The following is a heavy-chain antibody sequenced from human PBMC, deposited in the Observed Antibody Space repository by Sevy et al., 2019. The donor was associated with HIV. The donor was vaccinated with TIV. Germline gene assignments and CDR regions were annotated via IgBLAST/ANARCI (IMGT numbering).Heavy chain of an antibody. D-gene: IGHD3-22*01. V-gene: IGHV1-69*13. J-gene: IGHJ3*02. CDR2: IIPIFGTT. Sequence: ASVKVSCKASGGTFSSSAITWVRQAPGQGLEWMGGIIPIFGTTNYAQNFQGRVTITADESTITAYMELSSLRSEDTAVYYCARPSDTSALFKWAFDIWGPGTMVTVSS. CDR1: GGTFSSSA. CDR3: ARPSDTSALFKWAFDI.